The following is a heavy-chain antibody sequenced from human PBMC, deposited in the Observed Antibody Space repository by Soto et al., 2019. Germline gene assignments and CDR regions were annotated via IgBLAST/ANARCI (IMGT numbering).Heavy chain of an antibody. CDR1: GGTFSSYA. CDR2: IIPIFGTA. D-gene: IGHD3-22*01. CDR3: ARGPYDSSGFVDAFDI. Sequence: SVKVSWKASGGTFSSYAISWVRQAPGQGLEWMGGIIPIFGTANYARKFQGRVTITADESTSTAYMELSSLRSEDTAVYYCARGPYDSSGFVDAFDIWGQGTMVTVSS. J-gene: IGHJ3*02. V-gene: IGHV1-69*13.